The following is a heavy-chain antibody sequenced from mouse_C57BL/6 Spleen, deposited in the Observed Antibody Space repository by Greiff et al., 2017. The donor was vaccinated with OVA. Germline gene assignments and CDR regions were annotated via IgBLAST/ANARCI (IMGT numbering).Heavy chain of an antibody. CDR2: IYPRSGNT. V-gene: IGHV1-81*01. J-gene: IGHJ1*03. D-gene: IGHD1-1*01. CDR3: AKPTVVASLCWYFDV. Sequence: QVQLQQSGAELARPGASVKLSCKASGYTFTSYGISWVKQRPGQGLEWIGEIYPRSGNTYYNEKFKGKATLTADKSSSTAYMELRSLTSEDSAVYFCAKPTVVASLCWYFDVWGTGTTVTVSS. CDR1: GYTFTSYG.